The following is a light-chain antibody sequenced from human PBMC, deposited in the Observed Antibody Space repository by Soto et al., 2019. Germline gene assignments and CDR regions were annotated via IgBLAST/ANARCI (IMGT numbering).Light chain of an antibody. Sequence: EIVMTQSPATLSVSQGERAALSCRATQSVSSNFAWYQQKHGEAPRLLIYGASTRSTGIPARFSGSGSGTDFTIPIISLQSEDVAISYCAYYKTWPFSFGHGNKLAI. J-gene: IGKJ2*01. V-gene: IGKV3-15*01. CDR2: GAS. CDR1: QSVSSN. CDR3: AYYKTWPFS.